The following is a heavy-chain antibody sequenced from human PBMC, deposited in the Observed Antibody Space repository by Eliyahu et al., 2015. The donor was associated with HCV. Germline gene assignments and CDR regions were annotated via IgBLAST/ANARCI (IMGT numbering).Heavy chain of an antibody. CDR3: ARVEMATRFSFDY. CDR2: INQDESER. CDR1: GXXFSSYW. Sequence: EVQLVESGGGLVQPGGSLRXSCAAXGXXFSSYWXSWVRQAPGKGLEWVANINQDESERYYVDSVKGRFTISRDNAKNSLYLQMNSLRAEDTAVYYCARVEMATRFSFDYWGQGTLVTVSS. V-gene: IGHV3-7*03. D-gene: IGHD5-24*01. J-gene: IGHJ4*02.